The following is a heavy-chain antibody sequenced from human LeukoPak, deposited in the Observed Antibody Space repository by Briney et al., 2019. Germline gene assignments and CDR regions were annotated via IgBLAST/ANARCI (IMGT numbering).Heavy chain of an antibody. Sequence: SQTLSLTCTVSGGSISSGGYCWSWIRPHPGKGLEWIGYIYYRGSTYYKPSLQGRVTISVDKSKNQFCLKLSSVTAADTAVYYCATTTTVASPFYFDHWGQGPLVPVSS. V-gene: IGHV4-31*09. CDR1: GGSISSGGYC. J-gene: IGHJ4*02. CDR3: ATTTTVASPFYFDH. D-gene: IGHD4-23*01. CDR2: IYYRGST.